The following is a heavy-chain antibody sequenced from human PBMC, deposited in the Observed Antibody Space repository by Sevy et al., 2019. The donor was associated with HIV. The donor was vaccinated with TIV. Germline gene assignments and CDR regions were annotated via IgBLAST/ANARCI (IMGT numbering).Heavy chain of an antibody. V-gene: IGHV3-66*02. J-gene: IGHJ4*02. CDR2: IFSSGST. Sequence: GGSLRLSCAISGFTVNDKYIIWVRQAPGKGLEWVSVIFSSGSTYYADSAKGRFTISRDNSKNTVYLQRNSLRADDTAVYYCVSLFLSYRSGWSYFDYWGQGTLVTVSS. D-gene: IGHD6-19*01. CDR1: GFTVNDKY. CDR3: VSLFLSYRSGWSYFDY.